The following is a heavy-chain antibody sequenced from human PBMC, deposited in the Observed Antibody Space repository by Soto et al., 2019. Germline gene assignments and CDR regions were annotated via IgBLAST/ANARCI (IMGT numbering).Heavy chain of an antibody. CDR3: AHAMLYCTGGSCSTWFDS. CDR2: IYWDDDK. V-gene: IGHV2-5*02. D-gene: IGHD2-15*01. CDR1: GFSLSTHGVG. J-gene: IGHJ5*01. Sequence: QITLKESGPTLVKPTQTLTLTCTFSGFSLSTHGVGVGWIRQPAGKALEWLALIYWDDDKRYSASLNSRLTITKDTSKNRVVLTMNNVDPVDTATSYCAHAMLYCTGGSCSTWFDSWGPGTLVTVSS.